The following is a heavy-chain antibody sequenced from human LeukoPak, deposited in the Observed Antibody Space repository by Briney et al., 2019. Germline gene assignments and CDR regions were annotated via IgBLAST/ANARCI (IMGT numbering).Heavy chain of an antibody. D-gene: IGHD1-26*01. CDR2: IYATGST. CDR1: GDFFRNYW. J-gene: IGHJ4*02. Sequence: SETLSVTRDVSGDFFRNYWCGWVRPPAGKGLEWIGRIYATGSTQFNPSLKSRLTLSMDTSTNQLSPKLTSVTAADTAVYFCGRQGYTASYYFLDFWSQGTLVTVSS. CDR3: GRQGYTASYYFLDF. V-gene: IGHV4-4*07.